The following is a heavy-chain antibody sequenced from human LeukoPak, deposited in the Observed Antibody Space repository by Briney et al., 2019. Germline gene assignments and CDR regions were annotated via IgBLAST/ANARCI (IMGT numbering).Heavy chain of an antibody. CDR3: AKERHAPGRYCSSTICYPFDP. V-gene: IGHV3-30*04. CDR2: ISYDASNK. J-gene: IGHJ5*02. D-gene: IGHD2-2*01. Sequence: PGGSLRLSCAASGFTFSSYAMHWVRQAPGKGLEWVAVISYDASNKYNADSVKGRFTISRDNSKNTLYLQMNSLRAEDTAVYYCAKERHAPGRYCSSTICYPFDPWGQGTLVTVSS. CDR1: GFTFSSYA.